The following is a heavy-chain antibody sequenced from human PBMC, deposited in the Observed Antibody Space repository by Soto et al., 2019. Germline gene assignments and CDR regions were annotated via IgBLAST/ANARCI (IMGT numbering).Heavy chain of an antibody. J-gene: IGHJ3*02. CDR3: ASRREYYDSSGYNDAFDI. D-gene: IGHD3-22*01. V-gene: IGHV4-31*03. Sequence: TLSLTCTVSGGSISSGGYYWSWIRQHPGKGLEWIGYIYYSGSTYYNPSLKSRVTISVDTSKNQFSLKLSSVTAADTAVYYCASRREYYDSSGYNDAFDIWGQGTMVTVSS. CDR2: IYYSGST. CDR1: GGSISSGGYY.